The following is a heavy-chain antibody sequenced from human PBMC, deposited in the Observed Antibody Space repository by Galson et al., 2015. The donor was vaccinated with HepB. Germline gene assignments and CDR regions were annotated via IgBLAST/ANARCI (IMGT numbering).Heavy chain of an antibody. CDR2: ISYDGSNK. V-gene: IGHV3-30-3*01. CDR3: ARATYREDAFDI. D-gene: IGHD1-26*01. J-gene: IGHJ3*02. CDR1: GFTFSSYA. Sequence: SLRLSCAASGFTFSSYAMHWVRQAPGKGLEWVAVISYDGSNKYYADSVKGRFTISRDNSKNTLYLQMNSLRAEDTAVYYCARATYREDAFDIWGQGTMVTVSS.